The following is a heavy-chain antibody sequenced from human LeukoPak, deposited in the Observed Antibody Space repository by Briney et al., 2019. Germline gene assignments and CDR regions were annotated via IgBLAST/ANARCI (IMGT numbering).Heavy chain of an antibody. CDR3: ARVAEGSSSWYGYYYYYPMDV. CDR2: ISAYNGNT. CDR1: GYTFTSYG. V-gene: IGHV1-18*01. Sequence: ASVKVACKASGYTFTSYGISWVRQAPGQWLEWMGWISAYNGNTNYGQKLQGRGTMTTDTSTSTAYMALRSLRSDDTAVYYCARVAEGSSSWYGYYYYYPMDVWGKGTTVTVSS. J-gene: IGHJ6*03. D-gene: IGHD6-13*01.